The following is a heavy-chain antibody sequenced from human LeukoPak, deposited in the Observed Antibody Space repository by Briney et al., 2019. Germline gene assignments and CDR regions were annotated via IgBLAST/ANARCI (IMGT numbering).Heavy chain of an antibody. J-gene: IGHJ1*01. V-gene: IGHV3-30*04. CDR3: ASQPSDNDEYFQD. Sequence: GRSLRLSCAASGFTFSTYAMHWVRQAPGKGLEGVGVISYDGSNKYYADSVKGRFTISRDNSKNTLYLQMNSLTTEDTAVYYCASQPSDNDEYFQDWGQGTLVTVSS. CDR2: ISYDGSNK. CDR1: GFTFSTYA. D-gene: IGHD1-1*01.